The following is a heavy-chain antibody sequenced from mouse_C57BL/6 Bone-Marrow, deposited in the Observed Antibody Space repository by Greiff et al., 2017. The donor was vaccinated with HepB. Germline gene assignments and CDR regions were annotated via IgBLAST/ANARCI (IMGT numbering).Heavy chain of an antibody. V-gene: IGHV1-26*01. J-gene: IGHJ3*01. CDR3: ARGWNGNSAWFAY. CDR2: INPNNGGT. CDR1: GYTFTDYY. Sequence: EVQLQQSGPELVKPGASVKISCKASGYTFTDYYMNWVKQSHGKSLEWIGDINPNNGGTSYNQKFKGKATLTVDKSSSTAYMELRSLTSEDSAVYYCARGWNGNSAWFAYWGQGTLVTVSA. D-gene: IGHD2-1*01.